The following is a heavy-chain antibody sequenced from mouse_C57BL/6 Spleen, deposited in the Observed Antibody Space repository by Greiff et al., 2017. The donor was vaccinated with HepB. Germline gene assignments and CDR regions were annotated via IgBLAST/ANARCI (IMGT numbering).Heavy chain of an antibody. CDR1: GYAFTNYL. CDR2: INPGSGGT. Sequence: QVQLKESGAELVRPGTSVKVSCKASGYAFTNYLIEWVKQRPGQGLEWIGVINPGSGGTNYNEKFKGKATLTADKSSSTAYMQLSSLTSEDSAVYFCARRRGNYVMDYWGQVTSVTVSS. J-gene: IGHJ4*01. V-gene: IGHV1-54*01. CDR3: ARRRGNYVMDY.